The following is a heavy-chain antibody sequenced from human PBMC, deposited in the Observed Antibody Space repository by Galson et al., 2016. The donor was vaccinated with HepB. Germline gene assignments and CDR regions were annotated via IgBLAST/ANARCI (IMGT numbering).Heavy chain of an antibody. CDR2: ISYDGSKR. Sequence: SLRLSCAASGFTFMSYGMHWVRQAPGKGLEWVAVISYDGSKRYYIDSVEGRFTISRDNSKNTPYLQMNSLRAEDTAMYYCAKDFLARELRMFDPWGQGTLVTVSS. D-gene: IGHD1-26*01. CDR1: GFTFMSYG. J-gene: IGHJ5*02. CDR3: AKDFLARELRMFDP. V-gene: IGHV3-30*18.